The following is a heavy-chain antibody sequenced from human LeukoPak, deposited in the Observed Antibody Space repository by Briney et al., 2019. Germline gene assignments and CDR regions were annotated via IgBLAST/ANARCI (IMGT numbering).Heavy chain of an antibody. CDR3: ARERSGSYYENFDY. CDR2: IHYSGST. V-gene: IGHV4-30-4*01. D-gene: IGHD3-10*01. J-gene: IGHJ4*02. Sequence: SQTLSLTCTVSGASISSGDYYWSWIRQPPGRGLEYLGYIHYSGSTYYNPSLKSRVTISVDTSKNQFSLTLSSVTAADTAVYYCARERSGSYYENFDYWGQGTLVTVSS. CDR1: GASISSGDYY.